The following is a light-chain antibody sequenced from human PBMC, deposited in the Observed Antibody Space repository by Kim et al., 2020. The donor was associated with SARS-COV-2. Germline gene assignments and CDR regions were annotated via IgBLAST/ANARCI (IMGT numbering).Light chain of an antibody. Sequence: DIQMTQSPSTLSASVGDRVTITCRASQSISRYLAWYQQKPGKAPKLLIYKASSLESGVPSRFSGSGSGTEFTLTISSLQPDDFATYYCQQYNSQRTFGQGTKVDIK. CDR1: QSISRY. CDR3: QQYNSQRT. V-gene: IGKV1-5*03. J-gene: IGKJ1*01. CDR2: KAS.